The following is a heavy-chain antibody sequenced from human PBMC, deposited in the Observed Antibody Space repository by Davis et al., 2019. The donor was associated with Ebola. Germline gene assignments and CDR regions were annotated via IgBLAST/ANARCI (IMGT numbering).Heavy chain of an antibody. CDR3: ARFRTYYYVTREGAFDI. CDR2: MNPNSGNT. J-gene: IGHJ3*02. V-gene: IGHV1-8*01. D-gene: IGHD3-10*02. Sequence: ASVKVSCKASGYTFTSYDINWVRQATGQGLEWMGWMNPNSGNTGYAQKFQGRVTLTRNTSISTAYMELSSLRSEDTAVYYCARFRTYYYVTREGAFDIWGQGTMVTVSS. CDR1: GYTFTSYD.